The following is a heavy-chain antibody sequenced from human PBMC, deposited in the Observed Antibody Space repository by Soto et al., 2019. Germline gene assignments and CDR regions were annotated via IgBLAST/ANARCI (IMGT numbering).Heavy chain of an antibody. CDR2: ISYDGSNE. Sequence: QVQLVESGGGVVQPGRSLRLSCAASGFTFSRYGMHWVRQAPGKGLEWVAVISYDGSNEDYEDSVKGRFTISRDNSKNTLYLQMNSLRAEDTAVYYCAKDRGGDWYFFDYWGQGTLVIVSS. J-gene: IGHJ4*02. CDR1: GFTFSRYG. D-gene: IGHD2-21*02. V-gene: IGHV3-30*18. CDR3: AKDRGGDWYFFDY.